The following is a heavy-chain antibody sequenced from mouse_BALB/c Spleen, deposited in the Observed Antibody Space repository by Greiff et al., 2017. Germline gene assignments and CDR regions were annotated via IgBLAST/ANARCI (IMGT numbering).Heavy chain of an antibody. J-gene: IGHJ2*01. D-gene: IGHD1-1*01. V-gene: IGHV3-6*02. Sequence: EVQLQESGPGLVKPSQSLSLTCSVTGYSITSGYYWNWIRQFPGNKLEWMGYISYDGSNNYNPSLKNRISITRDTSKNQFFLKLNSVTTEDTATYYCARYYGSSAYYFDYWGQGTTLTVSS. CDR2: ISYDGSN. CDR3: ARYYGSSAYYFDY. CDR1: GYSITSGYY.